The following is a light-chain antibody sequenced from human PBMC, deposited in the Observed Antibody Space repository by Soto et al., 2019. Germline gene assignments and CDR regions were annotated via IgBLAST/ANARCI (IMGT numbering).Light chain of an antibody. J-gene: IGKJ2*03. CDR1: QRINIW. CDR2: KAS. Sequence: DIQMTQFPSTLSASVGDRVNITCRASQRINIWLAWYQQKPGKAPNLLISKASNLQSGVTSRFSGSGSGTEFTLTISSLQPDDFSTYYCQQYDSYPYSFGQGTKLEIK. CDR3: QQYDSYPYS. V-gene: IGKV1-5*03.